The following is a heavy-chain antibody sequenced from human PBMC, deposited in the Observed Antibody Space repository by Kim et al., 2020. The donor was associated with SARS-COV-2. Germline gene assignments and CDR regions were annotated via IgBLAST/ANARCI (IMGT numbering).Heavy chain of an antibody. D-gene: IGHD3-3*01. CDR2: ISSSGSPI. V-gene: IGHV3-48*03. Sequence: GGSLRLSCAASGFSFKSYEMNWVRQAPGKGLEWLAYISSSGSPIYHAHSVNGRFTISRDNAKNALYLQMSSLRVDDTAVYYCASGDYYERRYYFDSWGQGTLVTVSS. CDR3: ASGDYYERRYYFDS. J-gene: IGHJ4*02. CDR1: GFSFKSYE.